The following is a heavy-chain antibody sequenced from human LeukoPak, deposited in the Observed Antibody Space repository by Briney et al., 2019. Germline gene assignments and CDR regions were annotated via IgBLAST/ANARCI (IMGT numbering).Heavy chain of an antibody. CDR2: IDPNSGGT. D-gene: IGHD6-13*01. V-gene: IGHV1-2*02. CDR3: ATYSSTWYYFDY. CDR1: GYTFTGYY. Sequence: ASVKVSCKASGYTFTGYYMHWVRQAPGQGLEWMGGIDPNSGGTNYAQKFQGRVTMTRDTSISTAYMEVSRLRSDDTAMYYCATYSSTWYYFDYWGQGTLVTVSS. J-gene: IGHJ4*02.